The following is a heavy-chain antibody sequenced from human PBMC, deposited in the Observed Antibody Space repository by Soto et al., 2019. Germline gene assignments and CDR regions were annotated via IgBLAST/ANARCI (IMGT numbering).Heavy chain of an antibody. Sequence: GASVKVSCKASGGTFSSYAISWVRQAPGQGLEWMGGIIPIFGTANYAQKFQGRVTITADESTSTAYMELSSLRSEDTAVYYCARLYPFFDILTGSQNFAFDIWGQGTMVTVS. CDR3: ARLYPFFDILTGSQNFAFDI. D-gene: IGHD3-9*01. J-gene: IGHJ3*02. V-gene: IGHV1-69*13. CDR2: IIPIFGTA. CDR1: GGTFSSYA.